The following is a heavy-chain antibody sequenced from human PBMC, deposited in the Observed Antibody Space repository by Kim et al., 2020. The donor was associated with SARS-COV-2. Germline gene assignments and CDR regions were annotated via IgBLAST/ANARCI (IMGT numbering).Heavy chain of an antibody. CDR3: ARELSIAARFTWDY. D-gene: IGHD6-6*01. V-gene: IGHV6-1*01. J-gene: IGHJ4*02. Sequence: AVSVKSRITINPDTSKNQFSLQLNSVTPEDTAVYYCARELSIAARFTWDYWGQGTLVTVSS.